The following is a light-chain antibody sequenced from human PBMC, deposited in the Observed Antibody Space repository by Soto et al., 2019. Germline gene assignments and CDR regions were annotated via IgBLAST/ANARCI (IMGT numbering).Light chain of an antibody. V-gene: IGKV1-5*01. Sequence: DIQMTQSPSTLSASVGDRVTITCRASQSFSSWLAWYQQKPGKAPKLLIYDASSLESGVPSRFSGSGSGTEFTLTITSLQPDDFATYYCQQYNTYSGTFGQGTKVEIK. CDR1: QSFSSW. CDR2: DAS. J-gene: IGKJ1*01. CDR3: QQYNTYSGT.